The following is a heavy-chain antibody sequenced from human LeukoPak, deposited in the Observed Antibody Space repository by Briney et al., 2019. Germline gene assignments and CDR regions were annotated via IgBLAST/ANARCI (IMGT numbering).Heavy chain of an antibody. CDR2: IYYSGST. Sequence: PSETLSLTCTVAGGSISSYYWSWIRQPPGKGLEWIGYIYYSGSTNYNPSLKSRVTISVDTSKNQFSLKLSSVTAADTAVYYCARGLRSGYWGKTYYYYYYMDVWGKGTTVTVSS. CDR3: ARGLRSGYWGKTYYYYYYMDV. J-gene: IGHJ6*03. V-gene: IGHV4-59*12. D-gene: IGHD3-3*01. CDR1: GGSISSYY.